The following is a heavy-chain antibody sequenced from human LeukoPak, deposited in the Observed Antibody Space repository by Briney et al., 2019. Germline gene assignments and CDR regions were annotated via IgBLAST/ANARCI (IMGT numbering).Heavy chain of an antibody. CDR3: AKGSGSGTHLPSARFDY. CDR1: AFTFSSYA. D-gene: IGHD3-10*01. Sequence: PGWSLRLSCAASAFTFSSYAMSWVRQAPGKGLDWVAYVRGGGIGTYYADAVKGRFIISRENSKNMMSVEMNSLRDDDTAVYFCAKGSGSGTHLPSARFDYWGQGTTVTVSS. V-gene: IGHV3-23*01. J-gene: IGHJ4*02. CDR2: VRGGGIGT.